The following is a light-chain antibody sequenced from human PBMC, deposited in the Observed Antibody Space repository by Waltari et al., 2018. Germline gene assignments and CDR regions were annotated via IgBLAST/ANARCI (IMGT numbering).Light chain of an antibody. Sequence: QSALGRAACRAGASAQAIIILFAGSNNEVGAYNYVSRFQHHPGKAPKLIIHDVNKRPSGVSSRFSASKSDNTASLTISGLQAEDEANYYCTSFRSGASWVFG. CDR2: DVN. CDR3: TSFRSGASWV. V-gene: IGLV2-14*03. J-gene: IGLJ3*02. CDR1: NNEVGAYNY.